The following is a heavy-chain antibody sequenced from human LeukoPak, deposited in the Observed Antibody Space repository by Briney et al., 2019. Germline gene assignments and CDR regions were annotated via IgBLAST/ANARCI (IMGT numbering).Heavy chain of an antibody. D-gene: IGHD6-19*01. J-gene: IGHJ4*02. CDR2: IYHSGST. V-gene: IGHV4-4*02. CDR3: ARGLSSLTVAGSGTY. CDR1: GGSISSNNW. Sequence: SETLSLTCTVSGGSISSNNWWSWVRQPPGKGLEWIGEIYHSGSTNYNPSLKSRVTMSVDKSKNQFSLKVSSVTAADTAVYYCARGLSSLTVAGSGTYRGQGTLVTVSS.